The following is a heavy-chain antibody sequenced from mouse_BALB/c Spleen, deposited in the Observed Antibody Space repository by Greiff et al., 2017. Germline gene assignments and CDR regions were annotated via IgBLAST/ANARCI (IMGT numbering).Heavy chain of an antibody. J-gene: IGHJ2*01. CDR3: RGGGNDNFDY. Sequence: VQLQQSGTVLARPGASVKMSCKASGYTFTSYWMHWVKQRPGQGLEWFGAIYPGNSDTSYNQKFKGKAKLTAVTSTSTAYMELSSLTNEDSAVYHCRGGGNDNFDYWGQGTTLTVSS. CDR2: IYPGNSDT. D-gene: IGHD2-2*01. V-gene: IGHV1-5*01. CDR1: GYTFTSYW.